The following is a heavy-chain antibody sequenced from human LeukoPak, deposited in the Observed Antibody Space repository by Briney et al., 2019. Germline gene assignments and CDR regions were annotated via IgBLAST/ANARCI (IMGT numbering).Heavy chain of an antibody. Sequence: PGGSLRLSCAASGFTFSSYAMHWVRQAPGKGLEWVAVISYDGSNKYYADSVKGRFTISRDNSKNTLYLQMNSLRAEDTAVYYCARTSGYDFWSGLGGAFDIWGQGTMVTVSS. CDR2: ISYDGSNK. J-gene: IGHJ3*02. CDR1: GFTFSSYA. CDR3: ARTSGYDFWSGLGGAFDI. V-gene: IGHV3-30*04. D-gene: IGHD3-3*01.